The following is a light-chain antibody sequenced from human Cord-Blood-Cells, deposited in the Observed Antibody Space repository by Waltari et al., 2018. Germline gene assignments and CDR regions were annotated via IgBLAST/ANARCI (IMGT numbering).Light chain of an antibody. Sequence: VGDRVTITCRASQSISSWLAWYQQKPGKAPKLLIYKASSLESGVPSRFSGSGSGTEFTLTISSLQPDDFATYYCQQLYTFGQGTKLEIK. J-gene: IGKJ2*01. CDR2: KAS. CDR3: QQLYT. CDR1: QSISSW. V-gene: IGKV1-5*03.